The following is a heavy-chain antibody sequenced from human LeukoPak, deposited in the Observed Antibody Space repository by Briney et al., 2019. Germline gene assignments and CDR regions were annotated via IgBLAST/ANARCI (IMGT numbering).Heavy chain of an antibody. D-gene: IGHD5-12*01. CDR1: RGSISGSIRSYY. Sequence: PSETLSLTCTVSRGSISGSIRSYYWSWLRQPPGKGLEWIGYISSSGSVNDNPSLRSRVTISVDTSKNQFFLSLSSVSAADTAVHYCARIPLGYSGAYYFDYWGQGTLVTVSP. J-gene: IGHJ4*02. CDR3: ARIPLGYSGAYYFDY. V-gene: IGHV4-4*09. CDR2: ISSSGSV.